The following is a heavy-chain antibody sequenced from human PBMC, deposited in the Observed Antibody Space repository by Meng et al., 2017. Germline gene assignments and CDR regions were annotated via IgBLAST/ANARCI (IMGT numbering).Heavy chain of an antibody. Sequence: VKRVGLGGGVGQPGRSLSTACAASGFTFSSYAMHWVRQAPGKGLEWVAVISYDGSNKYYADSVKGRFTISRDNSKNTLYLQMNSLRAEDTAVYYCARGRAALQWLADWGQGTLVTVSS. J-gene: IGHJ4*02. D-gene: IGHD6-19*01. CDR3: ARGRAALQWLAD. CDR1: GFTFSSYA. CDR2: ISYDGSNK. V-gene: IGHV3-30*01.